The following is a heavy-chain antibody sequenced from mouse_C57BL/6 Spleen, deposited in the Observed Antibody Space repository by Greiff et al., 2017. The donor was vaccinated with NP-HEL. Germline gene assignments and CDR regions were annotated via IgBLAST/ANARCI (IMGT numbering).Heavy chain of an antibody. Sequence: VQLQQSGAELVKPGASVKISCKASGYAFSSYWMNWVKQRPGKGLEWIGQIYPGDGDTNYNGKFKGKATLTADKSSSTAYMQLSSLTSEDSAVYFCARGENDYDEDYWGQGTTLTVSS. CDR3: ARGENDYDEDY. CDR1: GYAFSSYW. V-gene: IGHV1-80*01. D-gene: IGHD2-4*01. J-gene: IGHJ2*01. CDR2: IYPGDGDT.